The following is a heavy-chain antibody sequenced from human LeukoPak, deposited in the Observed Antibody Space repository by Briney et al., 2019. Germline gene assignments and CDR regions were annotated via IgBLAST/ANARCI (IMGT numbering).Heavy chain of an antibody. CDR1: GYTFTSYD. D-gene: IGHD6-19*01. CDR3: ARGRSSGWYDYYGMDV. V-gene: IGHV1-8*01. Sequence: GASVKVSCKASGYTFTSYDINWVRQATGQGLEWMGWMNPNSGNTGYAQKFQGRVTMTRNTSISTAYMELSSLRSEDTAVYYCARGRSSGWYDYYGMDVWGQGTTVTVSS. J-gene: IGHJ6*02. CDR2: MNPNSGNT.